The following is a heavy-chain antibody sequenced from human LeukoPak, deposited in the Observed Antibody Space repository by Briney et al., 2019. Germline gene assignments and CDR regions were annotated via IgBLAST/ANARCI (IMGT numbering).Heavy chain of an antibody. CDR1: GYSFTSCW. Sequence: GESLKISCKGSGYSFTSCWIGWVRQMPGKGLEWMGIIYPGDSDTRYSPSFQGQVTISADKSISTAYLQWSSLKASDTAMYYCARRRRYFDWFDAFDIWGQGTMVTVSS. CDR3: ARRRRYFDWFDAFDI. V-gene: IGHV5-51*01. D-gene: IGHD3-9*01. CDR2: IYPGDSDT. J-gene: IGHJ3*02.